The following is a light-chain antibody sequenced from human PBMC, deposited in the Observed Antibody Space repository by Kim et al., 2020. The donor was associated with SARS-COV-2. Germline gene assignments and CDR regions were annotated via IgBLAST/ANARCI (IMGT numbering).Light chain of an antibody. V-gene: IGKV3-11*01. CDR3: QQRSNWPWT. CDR2: DAS. J-gene: IGKJ1*01. Sequence: LFTQSPATLSLSPGERATLSCRASQSVSSYLAWYQQKPGQAPRLLIYDASNRATGIPARFSGSGSGTDFTLTISSLEPEDFAVYYCQQRSNWPWTFGQGTKVDIK. CDR1: QSVSSY.